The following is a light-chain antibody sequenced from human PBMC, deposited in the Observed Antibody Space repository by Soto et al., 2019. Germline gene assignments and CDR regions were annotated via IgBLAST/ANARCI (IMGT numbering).Light chain of an antibody. Sequence: QSALTQPASVSGSPGQSTTISCIGTSSDVGSYNLVSWYQQHPGKAPKLMIYEVNKRPSGVSNRFSGSKSANTASLTISGLQAEDEADYFCCSYACSSTFVVFGGGTKLTVL. CDR1: SSDVGSYNL. CDR2: EVN. J-gene: IGLJ2*01. V-gene: IGLV2-23*02. CDR3: CSYACSSTFVV.